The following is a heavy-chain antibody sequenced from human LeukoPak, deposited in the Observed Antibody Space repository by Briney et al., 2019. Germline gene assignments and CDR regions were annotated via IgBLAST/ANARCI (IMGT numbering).Heavy chain of an antibody. CDR2: ISAYSGKE. CDR1: GYTFTSYG. CDR3: ARGAVAGEH. J-gene: IGHJ1*01. V-gene: IGHV1-18*01. D-gene: IGHD6-19*01. Sequence: ASVTVSCKASGYTFTSYGISWLRQASGQGLEWMGWISAYSGKEEYAQKFLDRVTMTTDTSTSTAYLRLTSLRSDDSAVYYCARGAVAGEHWGQGTQVIVSS.